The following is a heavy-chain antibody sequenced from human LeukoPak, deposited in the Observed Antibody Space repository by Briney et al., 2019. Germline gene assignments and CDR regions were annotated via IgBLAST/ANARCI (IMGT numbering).Heavy chain of an antibody. D-gene: IGHD2-21*01. CDR1: VFTFSDYY. V-gene: IGHV3-11*04. CDR2: VSSSGSTI. J-gene: IGHJ5*02. CDR3: ARVAPNWFDP. Sequence: GGSLRLSCAASVFTFSDYYISWIRRAPGKGLECVSYVSSSGSTINYADSVKVRFTISRDNAKKSLYLQMNSLRAEDTAVYYCARVAPNWFDPWGQGTLVTVSS.